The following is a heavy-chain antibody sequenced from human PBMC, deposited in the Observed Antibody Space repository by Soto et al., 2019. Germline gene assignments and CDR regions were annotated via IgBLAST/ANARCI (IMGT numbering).Heavy chain of an antibody. V-gene: IGHV3-33*01. J-gene: IGHJ4*02. CDR1: GFTFSSYG. D-gene: IGHD6-6*01. CDR3: ARDSIPLQEYSSSHFGY. CDR2: IWYDGSNK. Sequence: QVQLVESGGGVVQPGRSLRLSCAASGFTFSSYGMHWVRQAPGKGLEWVAVIWYDGSNKYYADSVKGRFTISRDNSKNTLYLQMNSLRAEDTAVYYCARDSIPLQEYSSSHFGYWGQGTLVTVSS.